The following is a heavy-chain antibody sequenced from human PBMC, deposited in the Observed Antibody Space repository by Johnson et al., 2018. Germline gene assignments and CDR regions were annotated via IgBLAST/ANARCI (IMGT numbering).Heavy chain of an antibody. CDR3: ARGRYGDYSYFQH. CDR2: ISSSSSYL. Sequence: VQLQESGGGLVKPGGSLRLSCAASGFTFSSYSMNWVRQAQGKGLEWVSSISSSSSYLYYADSVKGRFTISRDNAKNSLYLHMNRLRAEDKAVYYGARGRYGDYSYFQHWGQGTLVTVSS. J-gene: IGHJ1*01. V-gene: IGHV3-21*01. D-gene: IGHD4-17*01. CDR1: GFTFSSYS.